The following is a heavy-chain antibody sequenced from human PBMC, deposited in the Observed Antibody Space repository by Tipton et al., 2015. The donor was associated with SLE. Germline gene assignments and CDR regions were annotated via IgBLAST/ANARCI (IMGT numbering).Heavy chain of an antibody. J-gene: IGHJ4*02. CDR3: ARDGGGDMLDF. Sequence: TLSLTCTVSGASISTFYWSWIRQPPGKGLEWIGYIYYSGSTNYNPSLKSRVTISVDTSKNQFSLKLTSLTAADTAIYFCARDGGGDMLDFWGQGALVAVSS. CDR1: GASISTFY. D-gene: IGHD3-3*01. CDR2: IYYSGST. V-gene: IGHV4-59*01.